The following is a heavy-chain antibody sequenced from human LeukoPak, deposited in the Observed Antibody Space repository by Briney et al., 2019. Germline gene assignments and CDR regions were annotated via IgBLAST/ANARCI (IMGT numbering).Heavy chain of an antibody. D-gene: IGHD3-3*01. V-gene: IGHV4-4*07. CDR2: IYTSGST. J-gene: IGHJ6*03. Sequence: PSETLSLTCTVSGGSISSYYWSWIRQPAGKGLEWIGRIYTSGSTNYNPSLKSRVTMSVDTSKNQFSLKLSSVTAADTAVYYCARQRGYDFWSGYPYYYYYYMDVWGKGTTVTVSS. CDR3: ARQRGYDFWSGYPYYYYYYMDV. CDR1: GGSISSYY.